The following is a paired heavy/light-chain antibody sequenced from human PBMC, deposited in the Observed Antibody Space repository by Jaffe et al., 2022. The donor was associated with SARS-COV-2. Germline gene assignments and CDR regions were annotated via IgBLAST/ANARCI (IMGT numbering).Light chain of an antibody. CDR2: RNN. CDR1: SSNIGSNY. CDR3: AAWDDSLSWV. V-gene: IGLV1-47*01. Sequence: QSVLTQPPSASGTPGQRVTISCSGSSSNIGSNYVYWYQQLPGTAPKLLIYRNNQRPSGVPDRFSGSKSGTSASLAISGLRSEDEADYYCAAWDDSLSWVFGGGTKLTVL. J-gene: IGLJ3*02.
Heavy chain of an antibody. J-gene: IGHJ6*02. Sequence: QVQLVQSGAEVKKPGSSVKVSCKASGGTFSSYTISWVRQAPGQGLEWMGRIIPILGIANYAQKFQGRVTITADKSTSTAYMELSSLRSEDTAVYYCARGSAIFGVVIGDYYYYGMDVWGQGTTVTVSS. D-gene: IGHD3-3*01. CDR3: ARGSAIFGVVIGDYYYYGMDV. CDR2: IIPILGIA. V-gene: IGHV1-69*02. CDR1: GGTFSSYT.